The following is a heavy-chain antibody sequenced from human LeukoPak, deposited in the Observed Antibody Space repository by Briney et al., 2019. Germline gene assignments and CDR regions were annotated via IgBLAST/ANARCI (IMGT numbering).Heavy chain of an antibody. D-gene: IGHD4-17*01. V-gene: IGHV1-18*01. J-gene: IGHJ4*02. CDR1: GYTFTSYG. CDR3: AREGVYGDYSVEPPIQDDY. Sequence: ASVKVSCKASGYTFTSYGISWVRQAPGQGLEWMGWISAYNGNTNYAQKLQGRVTMTTDTSTSTAYMELRSLRSDDTAVYYCAREGVYGDYSVEPPIQDDYWGQGTLVTVSS. CDR2: ISAYNGNT.